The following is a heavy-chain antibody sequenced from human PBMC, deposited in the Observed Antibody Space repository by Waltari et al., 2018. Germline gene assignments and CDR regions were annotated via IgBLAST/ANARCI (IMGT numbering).Heavy chain of an antibody. V-gene: IGHV3-30-3*01. Sequence: QVQLVESGGGVVLPGTSLRLSCEVSGFCVGNYAMHWVRQPPGKGLEWMARILYDGSDKYSEDSVKGRFTISRDESKNTVYLQINSLRGEDTAVYYCARVLGISNFDYWGQGALVTVSS. CDR1: GFCVGNYA. J-gene: IGHJ4*02. CDR3: ARVLGISNFDY. CDR2: ILYDGSDK.